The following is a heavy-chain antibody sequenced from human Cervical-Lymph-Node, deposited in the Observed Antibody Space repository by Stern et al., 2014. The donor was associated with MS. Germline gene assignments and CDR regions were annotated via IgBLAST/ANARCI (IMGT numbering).Heavy chain of an antibody. Sequence: VQLVESGGGVVQPGRSLRLSCAASGFTFSNYGMHWVRQAPGKGLEWLAVIWYDGNKKYYADSVKGRFTISRDNSKNTLFLQMSSLTPEDTALYYCARGNWNYEGMGYWGQGTLVTVSS. V-gene: IGHV3-33*01. J-gene: IGHJ4*02. D-gene: IGHD1-7*01. CDR3: ARGNWNYEGMGY. CDR2: IWYDGNKK. CDR1: GFTFSNYG.